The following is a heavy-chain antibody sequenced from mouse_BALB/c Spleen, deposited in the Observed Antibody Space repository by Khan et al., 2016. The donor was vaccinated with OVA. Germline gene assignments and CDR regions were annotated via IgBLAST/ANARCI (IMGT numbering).Heavy chain of an antibody. Sequence: EVQLQESGPGLVKPSQSLSLTCTVTGYSITSDYAWHWIRQFPGNKLEWMGYLSYSVSTTYNPSLKSRISITRDTTKNPFFLQLNSVTTEDTATYYCARWFTYGGQGTLVTVSA. CDR1: GYSITSDYA. J-gene: IGHJ3*01. CDR3: ARWFTY. V-gene: IGHV3-2*02. CDR2: LSYSVST.